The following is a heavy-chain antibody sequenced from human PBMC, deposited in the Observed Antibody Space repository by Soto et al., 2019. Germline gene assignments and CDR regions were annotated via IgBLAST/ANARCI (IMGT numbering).Heavy chain of an antibody. Sequence: GGSLRLSCAASGFTFSSYAMSWVRQAPGKGLEWVSAISSSGGSTYYANSVKGRFTISRDNSKNTLYLQMNSLRAEDTAVYYCAKDCSSTSCYMHPRVPWGQGTLVTVSS. CDR1: GFTFSSYA. J-gene: IGHJ5*02. CDR3: AKDCSSTSCYMHPRVP. CDR2: ISSSGGST. D-gene: IGHD2-2*02. V-gene: IGHV3-23*01.